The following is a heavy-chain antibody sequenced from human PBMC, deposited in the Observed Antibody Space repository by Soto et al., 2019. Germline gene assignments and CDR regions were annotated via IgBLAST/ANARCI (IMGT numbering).Heavy chain of an antibody. J-gene: IGHJ4*02. V-gene: IGHV1-69*13. Sequence: SVKVSCKAPGGTFSSYAISWVRQAPGQGLEWMGGIIPIFGTANYAQKFQGRVTITADESTSTAYMELSSLRSEDTAVYYCARGPYYDFWSGYYFDYWGQGTLVTVSS. D-gene: IGHD3-3*01. CDR2: IIPIFGTA. CDR1: GGTFSSYA. CDR3: ARGPYYDFWSGYYFDY.